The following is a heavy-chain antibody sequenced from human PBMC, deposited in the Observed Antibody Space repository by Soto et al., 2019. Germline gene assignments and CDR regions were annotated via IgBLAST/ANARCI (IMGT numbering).Heavy chain of an antibody. Sequence: PSETLSLTCTVSGGSISSYHWSWIRQPPGKGLEWIGYIYYSGSTNYNPSLKSRVTISVDTSKNQFSLKLSSVTAADTAVYYCARDYGDYDTNWFDPWGQGTLVTVSS. V-gene: IGHV4-59*01. D-gene: IGHD4-17*01. CDR1: GGSISSYH. J-gene: IGHJ5*02. CDR2: IYYSGST. CDR3: ARDYGDYDTNWFDP.